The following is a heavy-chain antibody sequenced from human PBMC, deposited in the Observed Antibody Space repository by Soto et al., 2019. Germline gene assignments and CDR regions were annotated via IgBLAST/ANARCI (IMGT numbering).Heavy chain of an antibody. Sequence: QVQLVQSGAEVKKPGSSVKVSCKASGGTFRSYAVSWVRQAPGQGLEWMGRIIPIYGTVYYAENFQGRLTITADGSMSTAYIDLSGLRSEVTAMYYCAGVGGSIDYWGQGTLVTVSS. J-gene: IGHJ4*02. V-gene: IGHV1-69*12. CDR3: AGVGGSIDY. CDR1: GGTFRSYA. D-gene: IGHD1-26*01. CDR2: IIPIYGTV.